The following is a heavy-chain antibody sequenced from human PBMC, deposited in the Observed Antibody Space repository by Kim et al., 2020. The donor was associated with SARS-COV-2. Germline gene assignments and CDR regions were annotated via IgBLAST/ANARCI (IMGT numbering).Heavy chain of an antibody. V-gene: IGHV4-31*03. CDR1: GGSISSGGYY. J-gene: IGHJ5*02. CDR2: IYYSGRT. CDR3: ARRGQIAAAGKGENWFDA. Sequence: SETLSLTCTVSGGSISSGGYYWSWIRQHPGKGLEWIGYIYYSGRTYYNPSLKSRVTISVDTSKNQFSLKLSSVTAASTAVYYCARRGQIAAAGKGENWFDAWGQRSLVTGSS. D-gene: IGHD6-13*01.